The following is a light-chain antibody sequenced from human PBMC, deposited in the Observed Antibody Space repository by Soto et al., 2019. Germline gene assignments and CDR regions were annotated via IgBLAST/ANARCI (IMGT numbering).Light chain of an antibody. V-gene: IGKV3D-15*01. Sequence: EIVMTQSPATLSVSPGERATLSCRASQSVSSNLAWYQQKPGQAPRLLIYDASTRATGVPARFSGSGSGTEFTLTISSLQSEDVAVYYCQQYYSWPLTFGGGTKVDIK. J-gene: IGKJ4*01. CDR3: QQYYSWPLT. CDR1: QSVSSN. CDR2: DAS.